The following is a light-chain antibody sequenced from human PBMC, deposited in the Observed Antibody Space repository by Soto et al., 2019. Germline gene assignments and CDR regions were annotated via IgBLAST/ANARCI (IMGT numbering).Light chain of an antibody. V-gene: IGKV3-11*01. Sequence: EVVLTQSPATLSLSPGERATLSCRASETIGSQLAWYQQKPGQAPRVLIYDASNRATGIPARFSGSGFGTDFTLTISSLEPEDFAVYYCQQRNNWPPGYTFGRGTRVEI. CDR2: DAS. CDR3: QQRNNWPPGYT. CDR1: ETIGSQ. J-gene: IGKJ2*01.